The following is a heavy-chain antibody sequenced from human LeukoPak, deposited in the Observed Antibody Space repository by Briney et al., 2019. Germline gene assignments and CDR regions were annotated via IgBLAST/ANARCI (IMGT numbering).Heavy chain of an antibody. CDR2: IYYSGST. Sequence: SETVSLTCTVSGGAISSSSYDWGWIRQPPGKGLEWIGSIYYSGSTYYNPSLKSRVTISVDTSKNQFSLKLSSVTAADTAVYYCARGVVVPAALKIWFDPWGQGTLVTVSS. D-gene: IGHD2-2*01. CDR1: GGAISSSSYD. CDR3: ARGVVVPAALKIWFDP. J-gene: IGHJ5*02. V-gene: IGHV4-39*01.